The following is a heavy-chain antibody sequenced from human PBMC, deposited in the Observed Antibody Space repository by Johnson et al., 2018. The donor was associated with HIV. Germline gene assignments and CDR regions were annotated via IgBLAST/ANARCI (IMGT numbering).Heavy chain of an antibody. CDR1: GFSFDDYA. CDR2: LTWNSGRK. D-gene: IGHD2-21*01. J-gene: IGHJ3*02. CDR3: TKGIVVGTPHDAFDI. V-gene: IGHV3-9*01. Sequence: VQLVESGGRLVQPGRSLRLSCAASGFSFDDYAMHWVRQVPGKGLEWVAGLTWNSGRKGYADSVKGRFTISRDNAKNSLYLQMNSLKPEEPALYYCTKGIVVGTPHDAFDIWGQGTMVTVSS.